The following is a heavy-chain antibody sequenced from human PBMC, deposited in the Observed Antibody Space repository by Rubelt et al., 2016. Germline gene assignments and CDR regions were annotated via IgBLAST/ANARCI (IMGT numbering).Heavy chain of an antibody. Sequence: GSLRLSCAASGFSFSMYWMHWVRQVPGKGLVWVSRIYSDVSSTTYADSVKGRFTISRDNAKNTVYLQMNSLRVEDTAVYYCAREQTVYGMDVWGQGTTVTVSS. CDR2: IYSDVSST. CDR1: GFSFSMYW. D-gene: IGHD4-17*01. CDR3: AREQTVYGMDV. J-gene: IGHJ6*02. V-gene: IGHV3-74*01.